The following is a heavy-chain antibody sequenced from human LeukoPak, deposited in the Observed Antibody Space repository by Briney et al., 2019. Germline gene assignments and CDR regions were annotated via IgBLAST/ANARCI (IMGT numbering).Heavy chain of an antibody. CDR3: VRDRTKYCSSTSCPLDY. Sequence: ASVKVSCKASGYSFTGYYMHWVRQAPGQGLEWMGWINPYSGGTNYAQKFQGRVTMTRDTSISTAYMELSRPRSDDTAVYYCVRDRTKYCSSTSCPLDYWGQGTLVTVSS. J-gene: IGHJ4*02. CDR1: GYSFTGYY. D-gene: IGHD2-2*01. CDR2: INPYSGGT. V-gene: IGHV1-2*02.